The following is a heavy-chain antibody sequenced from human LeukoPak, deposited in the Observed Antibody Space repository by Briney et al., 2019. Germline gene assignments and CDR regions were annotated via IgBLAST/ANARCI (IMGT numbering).Heavy chain of an antibody. D-gene: IGHD6-13*01. CDR2: IWNDGSNK. Sequence: GGSLRLSSAASGFTLSTYGMYWVRQAPGKGLEWVAVIWNDGSNKHYADSVKGRFTISRDNSKNTLDLQMNSLRAEDTAVYYCAKDLSSSWFEGLDNWGQGTLVTVSS. CDR1: GFTLSTYG. V-gene: IGHV3-33*06. J-gene: IGHJ4*02. CDR3: AKDLSSSWFEGLDN.